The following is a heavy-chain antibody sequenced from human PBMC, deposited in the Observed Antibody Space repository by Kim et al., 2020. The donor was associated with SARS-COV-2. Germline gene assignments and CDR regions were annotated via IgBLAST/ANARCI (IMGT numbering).Heavy chain of an antibody. J-gene: IGHJ4*02. V-gene: IGHV2-70*17. CDR1: GFSLSTRGMC. CDR3: ARIRCDYRFSSCQAAYFDY. Sequence: SGPTLVNPTQTLTLTCTFSGFSLSTRGMCVSWIRQPPGKALEWLARIDWDDDKFYSTSMKTRLTISKDTSKNQVALSMTNMDPVDTGTYYCARIRCDYRFSSCQAAYFDYWGQGTLVTVSS. CDR2: IDWDDDK. D-gene: IGHD3-16*02.